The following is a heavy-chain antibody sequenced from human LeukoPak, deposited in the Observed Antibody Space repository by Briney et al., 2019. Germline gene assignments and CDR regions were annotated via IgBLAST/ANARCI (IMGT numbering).Heavy chain of an antibody. Sequence: PSETLSLTCTVSGGSISSYYWSWIRQPAGKGLEWIGRIYTSGSTNYNPSLKSRVTMSVDTSKNQFSLKLSSVTAADTAVYYCAKEPSWNYYYYSMDVWGKGTTVTVSS. CDR3: AKEPSWNYYYYSMDV. J-gene: IGHJ6*03. D-gene: IGHD1-1*01. V-gene: IGHV4-4*07. CDR2: IYTSGST. CDR1: GGSISSYY.